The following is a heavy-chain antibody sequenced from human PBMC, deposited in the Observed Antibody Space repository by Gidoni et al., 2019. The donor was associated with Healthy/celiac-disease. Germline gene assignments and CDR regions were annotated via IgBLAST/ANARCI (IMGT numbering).Heavy chain of an antibody. CDR1: GGSSRGYY. CDR3: ARGLSIVGATRWFDP. V-gene: IGHV4-34*01. D-gene: IGHD1-26*01. Sequence: QVQLQQWGPGPSTPSETPSLTCAVSGGSSRGYYWSWIRQPQGKGLEWIGEINHTGSTDYNPSLKSRVTISVDASKNQFSLKLSSLTAADTAVYYCARGLSIVGATRWFDPWGQGTLVTVSS. CDR2: INHTGST. J-gene: IGHJ5*02.